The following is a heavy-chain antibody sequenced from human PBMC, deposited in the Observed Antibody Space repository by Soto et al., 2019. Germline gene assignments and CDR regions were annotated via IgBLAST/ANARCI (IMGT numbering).Heavy chain of an antibody. Sequence: QVQLVQSGAEVKKPGSSVKVSCKASGGTFSSYAISWVRQAPGQGLEWMGGIIPIFVTANYAQKFQGRVTITADESTSTAYMELSSLRSEDTAVYYCARGPVVVVAATGRYWFDPWGQGTLVTVSS. D-gene: IGHD2-15*01. CDR2: IIPIFVTA. J-gene: IGHJ5*02. CDR3: ARGPVVVVAATGRYWFDP. V-gene: IGHV1-69*01. CDR1: GGTFSSYA.